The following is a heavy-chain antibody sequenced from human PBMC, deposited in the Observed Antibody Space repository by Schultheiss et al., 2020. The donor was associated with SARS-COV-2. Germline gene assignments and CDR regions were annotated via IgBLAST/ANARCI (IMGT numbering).Heavy chain of an antibody. D-gene: IGHD5-18*01. CDR1: GFTVSSNY. Sequence: GGSLRLSCAASGFTVSSNYMSWVRQAPGKGLEWVSVIYSGGSTYYADSVKGRFTISRDNSKNTLYLQMNSLRAEDTAVYYCARDYSAMVTHYFDYWGQGTLVTVSS. J-gene: IGHJ4*02. CDR2: IYSGGST. V-gene: IGHV3-66*01. CDR3: ARDYSAMVTHYFDY.